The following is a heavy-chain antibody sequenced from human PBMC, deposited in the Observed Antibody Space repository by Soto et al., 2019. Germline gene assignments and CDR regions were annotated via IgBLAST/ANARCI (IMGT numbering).Heavy chain of an antibody. CDR3: ARGLEGRDGYNDDAFDI. CDR2: IYYSGST. Sequence: SETLSLTCTVSGGSISSYYWSWIRQPPGKGLERIGYIYYSGSTNYNPSLKSRVTISVDTSKNQFSLKLSSVTAADTAVYYCARGLEGRDGYNDDAFDIWGQGTMVTV. D-gene: IGHD5-12*01. CDR1: GGSISSYY. V-gene: IGHV4-59*01. J-gene: IGHJ3*02.